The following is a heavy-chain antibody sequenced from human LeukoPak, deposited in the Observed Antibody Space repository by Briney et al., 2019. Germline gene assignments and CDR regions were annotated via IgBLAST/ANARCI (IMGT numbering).Heavy chain of an antibody. CDR3: MKGHYDDSA. CDR2: IKSDGSEK. D-gene: IGHD4-17*01. J-gene: IGHJ5*02. Sequence: PGGSLRLSCVASGFTFDTFWMNWVRQAPGKGPEWVASIKSDGSEKYYVDSVKGRFTISRDNAENALYLQMNSLRAEDTAVYFCMKGHYDDSAWDEGTLVTVSS. V-gene: IGHV3-7*01. CDR1: GFTFDTFW.